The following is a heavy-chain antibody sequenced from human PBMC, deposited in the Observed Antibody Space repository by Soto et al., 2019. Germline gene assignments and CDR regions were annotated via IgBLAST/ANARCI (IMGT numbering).Heavy chain of an antibody. CDR3: ASVDTAMVYYYGTGV. D-gene: IGHD5-18*01. CDR1: GGTFSSYA. V-gene: IGHV1-69*13. Sequence: SVKVSCKASGGTFSSYAISWVRQAPGQRLEWMGGIIPIFGTANYAQKFQGRVTITADESTSTAYMELSSLRSEDTDVYYCASVDTAMVYYYGTGVRGQVTTLTVSS. CDR2: IIPIFGTA. J-gene: IGHJ6*02.